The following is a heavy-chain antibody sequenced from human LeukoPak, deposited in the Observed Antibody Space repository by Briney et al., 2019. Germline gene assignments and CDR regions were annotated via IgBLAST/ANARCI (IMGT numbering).Heavy chain of an antibody. CDR2: IYSGGST. CDR1: GFTVSSNY. V-gene: IGHV3-53*01. Sequence: GGSLRLSCAASGFTVSSNYMSWVRQAPGKGLEWVSVIYSGGSTYYADSVKGRFTISRDNSKNTLYLQMNSLRAEDTAVYYCARVIPYYYDSSGYTPTRDYWGQGTLVTVSS. CDR3: ARVIPYYYDSSGYTPTRDY. D-gene: IGHD3-22*01. J-gene: IGHJ4*02.